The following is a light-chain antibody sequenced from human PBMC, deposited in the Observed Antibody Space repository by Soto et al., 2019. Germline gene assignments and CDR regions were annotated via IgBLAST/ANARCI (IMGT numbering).Light chain of an antibody. Sequence: EILMTQSPATLSVSPGERATLSCRASQSVSSNLAWYQQKPGQAPRLLIYGASTRATGFPARFSASGSGTEFTLTISSLQSEDFAVYFCQQYNEWPPLTFGGGTKVEI. CDR1: QSVSSN. CDR2: GAS. J-gene: IGKJ4*01. CDR3: QQYNEWPPLT. V-gene: IGKV3-15*01.